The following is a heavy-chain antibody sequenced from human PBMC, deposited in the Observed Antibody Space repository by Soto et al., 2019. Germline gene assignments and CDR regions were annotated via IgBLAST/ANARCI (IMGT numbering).Heavy chain of an antibody. CDR2: IYTSGST. D-gene: IGHD6-13*01. CDR1: GGSISSYY. CDR3: ARLGSSWVVGMDV. V-gene: IGHV4-4*07. J-gene: IGHJ6*02. Sequence: SETLSLTGTVFGGSISSYYWSWIGQPAGKGLEWIGRIYTSGSTNYNPSLKSRVTMSVDTSKNQFSLKLSSVTAADTAVYYCARLGSSWVVGMDVWGQGTTVTVSS.